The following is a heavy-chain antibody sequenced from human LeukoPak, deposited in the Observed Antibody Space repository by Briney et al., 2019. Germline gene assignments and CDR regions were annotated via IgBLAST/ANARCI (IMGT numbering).Heavy chain of an antibody. CDR2: INSDGSST. CDR3: AKDRRGGSYFDY. V-gene: IGHV3-74*01. D-gene: IGHD5-12*01. J-gene: IGHJ4*02. Sequence: GGSLRLSCAASGFTFSSYWMHWVRQAPGKGLVWVSRINSDGSSTSYADSVKGRFTISRDNAKNTLYLQMNSLRAEDTAVYYCAKDRRGGSYFDYWGQGTLVTVSS. CDR1: GFTFSSYW.